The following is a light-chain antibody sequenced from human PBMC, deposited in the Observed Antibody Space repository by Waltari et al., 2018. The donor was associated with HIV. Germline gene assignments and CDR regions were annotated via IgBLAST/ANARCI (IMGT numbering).Light chain of an antibody. CDR3: ETWDSSLSAGV. Sequence: QSVLTQPPSVSAAPGQKVTISCSGSSYIGNNNISWYQQLPGTAPKLLISDNNKRPSGIPDRFSGSKSGTSATLGITGLQTGDEADYYCETWDSSLSAGVFGGGTKLTVL. CDR2: DNN. J-gene: IGLJ3*02. V-gene: IGLV1-51*01. CDR1: SYIGNNN.